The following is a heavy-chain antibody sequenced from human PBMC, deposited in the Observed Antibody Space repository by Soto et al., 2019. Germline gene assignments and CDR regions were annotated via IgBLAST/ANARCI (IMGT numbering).Heavy chain of an antibody. Sequence: EVQLLESGGGLVQPGGSLRLSCAASGFIFSNYAMTWVRQAPGKGLEWVSTISNSGGTYYADSVKGPFTISRDNSKNTLFLQMNSLRAEDTAVFYCAKKRGATGNWFFDIWGRGALVTVSS. CDR1: GFIFSNYA. J-gene: IGHJ2*01. CDR2: ISNSGGT. V-gene: IGHV3-23*01. D-gene: IGHD1-26*01. CDR3: AKKRGATGNWFFDI.